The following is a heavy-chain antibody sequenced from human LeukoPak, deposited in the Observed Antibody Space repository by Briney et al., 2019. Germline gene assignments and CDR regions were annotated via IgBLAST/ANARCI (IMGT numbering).Heavy chain of an antibody. J-gene: IGHJ4*02. CDR1: GGSISSSSYY. Sequence: LSLTCTVSGGSISSSSYYWGWIRQPPGKGLEWIGSIYYSGSTYYNPSPKSRVTISVDTSKNQFSLKLSSVTAADTAVYYCARHLVPAVTRSFDYWGQGTLVTVSS. CDR3: ARHLVPAVTRSFDY. V-gene: IGHV4-39*01. D-gene: IGHD2-2*01. CDR2: IYYSGST.